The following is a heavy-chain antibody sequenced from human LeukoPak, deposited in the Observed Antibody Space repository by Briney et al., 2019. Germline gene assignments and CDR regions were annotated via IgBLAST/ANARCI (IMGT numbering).Heavy chain of an antibody. D-gene: IGHD6-19*01. Sequence: GGSLRLSCAGSGFTFSSYGMSWVRQAPGKGLEWVAAISGSGGSTYYADSVKGRFTISRDNSKNTLYLQMNRLRAEDTAVYYCAKVMDGTAVALFDYWGQGTLVTVSS. CDR2: ISGSGGST. CDR1: GFTFSSYG. V-gene: IGHV3-23*01. J-gene: IGHJ4*02. CDR3: AKVMDGTAVALFDY.